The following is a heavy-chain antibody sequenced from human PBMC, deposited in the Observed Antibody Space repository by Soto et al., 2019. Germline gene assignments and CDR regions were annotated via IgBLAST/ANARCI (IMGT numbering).Heavy chain of an antibody. V-gene: IGHV3-23*01. J-gene: IGHJ4*02. CDR2: ISSSGGRT. CDR3: AKDQTPGYAADWAVGYYFHF. D-gene: IGHD3-9*01. CDR1: GFTTSRLA. Sequence: PRGSLRLSCALSGFTTSRLAMSWVRQAPGKGLERVSAISSSGGRTYYAESVKGRFTISRDTSKNTLYLQMHGLRAEDTAVYYCAKDQTPGYAADWAVGYYFHFWGQGTLVTVSS.